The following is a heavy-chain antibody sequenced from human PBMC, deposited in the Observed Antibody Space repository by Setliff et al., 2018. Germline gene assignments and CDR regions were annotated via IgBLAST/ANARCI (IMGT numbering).Heavy chain of an antibody. D-gene: IGHD2-2*01. J-gene: IGHJ3*02. CDR2: ISPYNGDT. Sequence: ASVKVSCKASGFVFITYAITWVRQAPGQGLEWMGWISPYNGDTRFQQKFQGRVTVTTDTPTSTGYLELRSLTSDDTAVYYCTRDTNIVVVPPHRTAFDIWGQGTMVTVSS. CDR1: GFVFITYA. CDR3: TRDTNIVVVPPHRTAFDI. V-gene: IGHV1-18*01.